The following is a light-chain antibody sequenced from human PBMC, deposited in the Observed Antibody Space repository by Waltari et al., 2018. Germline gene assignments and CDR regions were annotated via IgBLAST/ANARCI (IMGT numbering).Light chain of an antibody. J-gene: IGKJ1*01. Sequence: EIVMTSSPASLSLSPGDRATLSGMASQSVTTHLAWYQQKPGQAPRLPIYGASAMAAASPVTFRGIGSRTEFTLTVSGLQSEAFAIYYRQQYNGWPPWTFAQRTKVEIK. CDR1: QSVTTH. CDR3: QQYNGWPPWT. V-gene: IGKV3-15*01. CDR2: GAS.